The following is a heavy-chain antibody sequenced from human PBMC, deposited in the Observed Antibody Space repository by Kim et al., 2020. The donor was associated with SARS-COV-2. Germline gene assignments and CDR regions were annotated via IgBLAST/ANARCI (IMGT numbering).Heavy chain of an antibody. CDR1: GFTFSDYY. CDR2: ISTSSSYT. D-gene: IGHD3-10*01. J-gene: IGHJ4*02. V-gene: IGHV3-11*03. CDR3: ASHLGGQLQGQPIFDY. Sequence: GGSLRLSCAASGFTFSDYYMSWIRQAPGKGLEWVSYISTSSSYTNYADSVKGRFTISRDNAKNSLYLQMNSLRAEDTAVYYCASHLGGQLQGQPIFDYWGQGTLVTVSS.